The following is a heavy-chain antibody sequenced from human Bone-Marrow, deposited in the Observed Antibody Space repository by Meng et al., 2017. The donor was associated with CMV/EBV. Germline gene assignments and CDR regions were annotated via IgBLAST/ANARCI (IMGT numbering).Heavy chain of an antibody. V-gene: IGHV3-21*01. CDR2: ISSSSSYI. CDR3: ARDAIGYCSSTSCQYYDFWSGYPTGGYYYYGMDV. J-gene: IGHJ6*02. D-gene: IGHD3-3*01. CDR1: GFTFSSYS. Sequence: EPLKISCAASGFTFSSYSMNWVRQAQGKGLEWVSSISSSSSYIYYADSVKGRFTISRDNAKNSLYLQMNSLRAEDTAVYYCARDAIGYCSSTSCQYYDFWSGYPTGGYYYYGMDVWGQGTTVTVSS.